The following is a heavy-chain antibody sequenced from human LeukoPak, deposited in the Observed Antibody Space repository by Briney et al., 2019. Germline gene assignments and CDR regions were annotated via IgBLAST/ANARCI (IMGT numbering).Heavy chain of an antibody. D-gene: IGHD3-16*01. J-gene: IGHJ4*02. CDR2: IFSARNT. CDR1: GFTVSSNY. Sequence: GGSLRLSCAASGFTVSSNYMIWVRQAPGKGLECVSIIFSARNTYYADSVKGRFTISRDNSKNTLYLQMNSLRAEDTAVYYCASPPLGGRFKDDYWGQGTLVTVSS. V-gene: IGHV3-53*01. CDR3: ASPPLGGRFKDDY.